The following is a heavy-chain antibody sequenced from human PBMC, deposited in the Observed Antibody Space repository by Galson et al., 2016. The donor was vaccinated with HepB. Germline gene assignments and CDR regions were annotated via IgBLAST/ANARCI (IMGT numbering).Heavy chain of an antibody. CDR2: SK. V-gene: IGHV3-30*04. CDR3: ARCVDTSMAPFDY. Sequence: SLRLSCAASGFTFSTHAVHWVRQAPGKGLEWVGDSKYYPDSVKGRFTISRDNSKNTLYLQMNSLRPEDTAVYYCARCVDTSMAPFDYWGQGTLLTVSS. J-gene: IGHJ4*02. CDR1: GFTFSTHA. D-gene: IGHD5-18*01.